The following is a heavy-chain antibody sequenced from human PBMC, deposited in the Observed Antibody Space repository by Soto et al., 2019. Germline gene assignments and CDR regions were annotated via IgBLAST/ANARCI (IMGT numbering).Heavy chain of an antibody. CDR1: GCSISSGGYY. CDR3: ARFRSSTSCCNWFDP. V-gene: IGHV4-31*03. CDR2: IYYGGST. J-gene: IGHJ5*02. D-gene: IGHD2-2*01. Sequence: LSLTFTVSGCSISSGGYYWSWIRQHPGKGLEWIGYIYYGGSTYYNPSLKSRVTISVDTSKNQFSLKLSSVTAADTAVYYCARFRSSTSCCNWFDPWGQGTLVTVSS.